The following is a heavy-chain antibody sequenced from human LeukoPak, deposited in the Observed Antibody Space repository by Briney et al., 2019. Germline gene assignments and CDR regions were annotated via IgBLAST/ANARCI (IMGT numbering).Heavy chain of an antibody. CDR2: IYPGDSDT. CDR3: ARLWDIVVVPAAMDY. V-gene: IGHV5-51*01. Sequence: KVGESLKISCKGSGYSLTSYWIGWVRQMPGKGLEWMGIIYPGDSDTRYSPSFQGQVTISADKSISTAYLQWSSLKASDTAMYYCARLWDIVVVPAAMDYWGQGTLVTVSS. J-gene: IGHJ4*02. CDR1: GYSLTSYW. D-gene: IGHD2-2*01.